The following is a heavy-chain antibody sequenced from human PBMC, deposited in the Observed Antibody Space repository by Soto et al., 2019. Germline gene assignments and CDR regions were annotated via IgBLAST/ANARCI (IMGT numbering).Heavy chain of an antibody. V-gene: IGHV1-18*01. D-gene: IGHD2-2*01. CDR3: ARDAAVGLFDY. CDR1: GYTFTSYG. J-gene: IGHJ4*02. Sequence: QVQLVQSGAEVKKPGASVKVSCKASGYTFTSYGISWVRQAPGQGLEWMGWINPYNGNTKYAQKLQGRVTMTTDTSTSIDYMELRRPGSDDTAVYYCARDAAVGLFDYWGQGTLVTVSS. CDR2: INPYNGNT.